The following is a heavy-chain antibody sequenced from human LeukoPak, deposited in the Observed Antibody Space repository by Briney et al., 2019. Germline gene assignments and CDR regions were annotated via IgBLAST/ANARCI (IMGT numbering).Heavy chain of an antibody. CDR1: GGTFLSHT. CDR2: ITPVIVTT. Sequence: GASVKVSCKTSGGTFLSHTFSWVRQAPGHGLEWIGKITPVIVTTKYAQTFQGRLSIYTDKDTTTVYMDLSGLRPDDTADYYCARVNLRGSNYNWFDPWGQGTRVIVSS. CDR3: ARVNLRGSNYNWFDP. J-gene: IGHJ5*02. D-gene: IGHD3-10*01. V-gene: IGHV1-69*08.